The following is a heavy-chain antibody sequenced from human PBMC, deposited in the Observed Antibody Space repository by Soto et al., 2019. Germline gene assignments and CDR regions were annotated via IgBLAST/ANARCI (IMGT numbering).Heavy chain of an antibody. Sequence: EVQLVESGGGLVQPGGSLRLSCAASGFTFSKYWMHWVRQAPGKGLFWVSRIKSDGSTTNYADSVKGRFTISRDNAKNPLYLQMNSLRAEDTAVYYCARDLGHGELADYWGQGTLVTVSS. CDR2: IKSDGSTT. V-gene: IGHV3-74*01. CDR3: ARDLGHGELADY. J-gene: IGHJ4*02. CDR1: GFTFSKYW. D-gene: IGHD3-10*01.